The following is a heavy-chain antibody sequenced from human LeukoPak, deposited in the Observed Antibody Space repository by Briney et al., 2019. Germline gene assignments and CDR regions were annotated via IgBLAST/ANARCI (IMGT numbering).Heavy chain of an antibody. D-gene: IGHD3-10*01. CDR3: ARSLPWFGDLGLFDN. CDR2: SHYSGST. Sequence: PSETLSLTCTASDVSISNNHYYWGWIRQPPGKGLEWIGSSHYSGSTYYYPSLKSRVTISVDTSKTQFSLRLSSVTAADTAVYYCARSLPWFGDLGLFDNWGQSTLVGVSS. CDR1: DVSISNNHYY. V-gene: IGHV4-39*01. J-gene: IGHJ4*02.